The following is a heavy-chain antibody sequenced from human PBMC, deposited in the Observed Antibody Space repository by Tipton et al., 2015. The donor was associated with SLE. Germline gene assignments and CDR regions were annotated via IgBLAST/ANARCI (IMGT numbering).Heavy chain of an antibody. J-gene: IGHJ3*02. D-gene: IGHD1-26*01. Sequence: TLSLTCTVSGGSITNHYWTWIRPPLGKGLEWIGYIYYSGRADYNPPLKSRVTMSVDMSKNKFSLRLTSVSAADTAVYYCARTVGAIAHTVYDAFDIWGQGKMVTVSS. CDR3: ARTVGAIAHTVYDAFDI. CDR2: IYYSGRA. V-gene: IGHV4-59*11. CDR1: GGSITNHY.